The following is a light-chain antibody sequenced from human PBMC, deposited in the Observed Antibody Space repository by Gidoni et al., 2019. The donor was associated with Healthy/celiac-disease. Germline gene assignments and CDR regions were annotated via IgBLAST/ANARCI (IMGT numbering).Light chain of an antibody. CDR3: AAWDDSLSVHVV. Sequence: QSVLTQTPSESGTTGQRVTITCSGSSSNIGSNYVYWYQQLPGTASKLLIYSNNQRPSAVPDRFSGSKSGTSASLAISGLRSEDEADYYCAAWDDSLSVHVVFGGGTKLTVL. J-gene: IGLJ2*01. CDR1: SSNIGSNY. V-gene: IGLV1-47*02. CDR2: SNN.